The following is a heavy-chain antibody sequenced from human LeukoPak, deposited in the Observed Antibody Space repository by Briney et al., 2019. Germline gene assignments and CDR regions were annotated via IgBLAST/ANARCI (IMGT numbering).Heavy chain of an antibody. CDR2: IYYSGST. CDR1: GGSISSYY. J-gene: IGHJ5*02. V-gene: IGHV4-59*08. Sequence: KPSETLSLTCTVSGGSISSYYWSWIRQPPGKGLEWIGYIYYSGSTNYNPSLKSRVTISVDTSKNQFSLKLSSVTAADTAVHYCARHYGGNWDNWFDPWGQGTLVTVSS. CDR3: ARHYGGNWDNWFDP. D-gene: IGHD4-23*01.